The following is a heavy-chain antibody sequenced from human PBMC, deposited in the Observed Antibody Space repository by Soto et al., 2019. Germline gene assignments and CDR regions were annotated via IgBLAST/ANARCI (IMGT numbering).Heavy chain of an antibody. CDR1: GFTFSSYS. Sequence: EVQLVESGGGLVQPGGSLRLSCAASGFTFSSYSMNWVRQAPGKGLEWVSYISSGSSTIYYADSVKGRFTISRDNAKNSLYLQMNSLRAEDTAVYYCARDPSYRTSSSWYNYYYMDVWGKGTTVTVSS. CDR3: ARDPSYRTSSSWYNYYYMDV. CDR2: ISSGSSTI. V-gene: IGHV3-48*01. D-gene: IGHD6-13*01. J-gene: IGHJ6*03.